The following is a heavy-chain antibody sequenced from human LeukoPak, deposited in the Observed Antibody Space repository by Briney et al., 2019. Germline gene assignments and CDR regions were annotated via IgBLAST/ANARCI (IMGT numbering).Heavy chain of an antibody. CDR3: AKAARSYYFDY. CDR1: GFTFSSYA. CDR2: VCGSGGST. V-gene: IGHV3-23*01. Sequence: GGSLRLSCAASGFTFSSYAMSWVRQAPGRGVERGSAVCGSGGSTYYAETVKGRVTISRDHSKNTLYLQMNSLRAEDTAVYYCAKAARSYYFDYWGQGTLVTVSS. D-gene: IGHD6-6*01. J-gene: IGHJ4*02.